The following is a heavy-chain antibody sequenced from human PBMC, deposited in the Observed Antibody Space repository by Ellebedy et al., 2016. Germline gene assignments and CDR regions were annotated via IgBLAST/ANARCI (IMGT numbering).Heavy chain of an antibody. CDR1: GILFYTRD. D-gene: IGHD4-23*01. CDR2: ISETGDST. CDR3: ATKNGGRAPHAPQASQQTFDF. Sequence: GESLKISCSVSGILFYTRDMSWVRQAPGKGPEWISSISETGDSTYYRDSVEGRFSISRDNSKNTIYLQMDSLRVEDTAVYYCATKNGGRAPHAPQASQQTFDFWGQGVLVTVSS. J-gene: IGHJ4*02. V-gene: IGHV3-23*01.